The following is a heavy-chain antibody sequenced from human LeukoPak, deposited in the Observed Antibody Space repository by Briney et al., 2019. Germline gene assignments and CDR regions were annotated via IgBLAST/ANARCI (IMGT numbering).Heavy chain of an antibody. J-gene: IGHJ4*02. CDR3: AQEGPSWYYFDY. V-gene: IGHV3-23*01. CDR1: GFTFSRYA. D-gene: IGHD7-27*01. CDR2: SGSAGST. Sequence: GGSLRLSCAASGFTFSRYAMSWVRQAPGKGLEWVSISGSAGSTYYADSVKGRFSISRDNSKNTLSLQMNSLRAEDTAIYYCAQEGPSWYYFDYWGQGTLVTVSS.